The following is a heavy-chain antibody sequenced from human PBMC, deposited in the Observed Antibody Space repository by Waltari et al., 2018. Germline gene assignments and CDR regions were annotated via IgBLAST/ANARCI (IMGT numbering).Heavy chain of an antibody. J-gene: IGHJ6*02. CDR2: ISSTSSDI. Sequence: EVQLVESGGGLVKPGGSLRLSCAAAGFTFNTYTMNWVRQAPGKGLGWGSSISSTSSDIYYAESVKGRFTISRDNAKSSLYLQLNSLRAEDTAVYYCAGGYSSYYGMDVWGQGTTVTVSS. CDR3: AGGYSSYYGMDV. CDR1: GFTFNTYT. D-gene: IGHD6-13*01. V-gene: IGHV3-21*02.